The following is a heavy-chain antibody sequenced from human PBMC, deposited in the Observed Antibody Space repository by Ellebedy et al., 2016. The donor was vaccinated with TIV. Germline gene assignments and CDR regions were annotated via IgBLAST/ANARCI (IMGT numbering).Heavy chain of an antibody. V-gene: IGHV4-30-4*01. Sequence: MPSETLSLTCAVSGGSISSGDYSWSWIRQPPGKGLEWIGYIYYSGNTYHNPSLKSRVTISVDTSKNQFSLKLSSVTAADTAVYYCARGGDGYIHYWGQGTLVTVSS. CDR1: GGSISSGDYS. CDR3: ARGGDGYIHY. D-gene: IGHD5-24*01. CDR2: IYYSGNT. J-gene: IGHJ4*02.